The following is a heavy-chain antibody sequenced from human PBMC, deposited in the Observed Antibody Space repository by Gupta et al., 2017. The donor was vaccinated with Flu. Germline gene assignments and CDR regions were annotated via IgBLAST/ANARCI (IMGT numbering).Heavy chain of an antibody. D-gene: IGHD2-15*01. J-gene: IGHJ4*02. V-gene: IGHV1-69*01. Sequence: QVQLVQSGAEVKKPGSSVKVSCKASGVTFSSYAINWVRQAPGQGLGGMGGIIPVFGPTNYAQKFQGRGTITADESTSTAYMELSSLRSEDTAVYYCARKGGGHCSGGTCYSFDYWGQGTLVTVSS. CDR3: ARKGGGHCSGGTCYSFDY. CDR1: GVTFSSYA. CDR2: IIPVFGPT.